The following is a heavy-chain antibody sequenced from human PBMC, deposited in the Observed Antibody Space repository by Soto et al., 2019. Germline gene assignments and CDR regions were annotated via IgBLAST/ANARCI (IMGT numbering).Heavy chain of an antibody. CDR2: ISSDGSGI. CDR1: GFNFRSYS. J-gene: IGHJ4*02. CDR3: ARRTGWFEGEFDS. V-gene: IGHV3-30-3*01. D-gene: IGHD3-9*01. Sequence: PGGSLRLSCAASGFNFRSYSIHWVRQAPGKGLEWVAVISSDGSGIYYADSVKGRFTIYKDNSKNTLFLQMNSLRGGDTAVYFCARRTGWFEGEFDSWGQGNRVTVSS.